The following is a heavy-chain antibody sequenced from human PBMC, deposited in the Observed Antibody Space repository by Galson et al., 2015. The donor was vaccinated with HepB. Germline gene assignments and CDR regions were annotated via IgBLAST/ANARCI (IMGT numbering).Heavy chain of an antibody. D-gene: IGHD3-3*01. Sequence: SLRLSCAASGFTFGDYAMSWFRQAPGKGLERVGFIRSKAYGGTTEYAASVKGRFTISRDDSKSIAYLQMNSLKTEDTAVYYCTRYDFWSGYYPVGMDVWGQGTTVTVSS. CDR1: GFTFGDYA. CDR2: IRSKAYGGTT. J-gene: IGHJ6*02. CDR3: TRYDFWSGYYPVGMDV. V-gene: IGHV3-49*03.